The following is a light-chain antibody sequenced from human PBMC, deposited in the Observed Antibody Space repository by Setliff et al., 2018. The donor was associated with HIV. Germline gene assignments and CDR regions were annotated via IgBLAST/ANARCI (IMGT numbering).Light chain of an antibody. CDR1: NIGGRR. V-gene: IGLV3-21*03. CDR3: QVLDSSTDRRWA. CDR2: DDK. Sequence: SYELTQPPSVSVVPGKTARITCEGDNIGGRRVHWHQQKPGQAPVLVVHDDKNRPSGIPDRFFGFNSGGTATLTISRVEAGDEADYYCQVLDSSTDRRWAFGGGTKVTVL. J-gene: IGLJ3*02.